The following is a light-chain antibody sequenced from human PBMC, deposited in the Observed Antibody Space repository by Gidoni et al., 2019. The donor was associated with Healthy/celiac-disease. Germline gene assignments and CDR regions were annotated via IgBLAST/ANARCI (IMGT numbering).Light chain of an antibody. CDR1: SSDVGSYNI. V-gene: IGLV2-23*01. CDR3: CAYAGSSNWV. CDR2: EGS. Sequence: QSALTQPASVSGSPVQSITISCTGTSSDVGSYNIVSWYQQHPGKAPKLMIYEGSKRPSGVSNRFSGSKSGNTASLTISGLQAEDEAEYYCCAYAGSSNWVFGGGTKLTVL. J-gene: IGLJ3*02.